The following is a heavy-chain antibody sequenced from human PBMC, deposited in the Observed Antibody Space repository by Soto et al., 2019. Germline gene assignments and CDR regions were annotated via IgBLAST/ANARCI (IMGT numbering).Heavy chain of an antibody. D-gene: IGHD1-26*01. V-gene: IGHV3-30-3*01. Sequence: LRLSCAASGFTFSSYAMHWVRQAPGKGLEWVAVISYDGSNKYYADSVKGRFTISRDNSKNTLYLQMNSLRAEDTAVYYCAGQVGYYYWGQGTLVTVSS. J-gene: IGHJ4*02. CDR3: AGQVGYYY. CDR2: ISYDGSNK. CDR1: GFTFSSYA.